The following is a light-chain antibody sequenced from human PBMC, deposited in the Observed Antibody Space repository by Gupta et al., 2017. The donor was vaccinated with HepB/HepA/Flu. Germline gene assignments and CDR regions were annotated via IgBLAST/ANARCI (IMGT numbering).Light chain of an antibody. J-gene: IGLJ1*01. V-gene: IGLV1-44*01. CDR3: AACDDSQNGYV. CDR1: SSNIASNT. Sequence: QSVLTPPPSASGTPGQRVTSSCSGSSSNIASNTVNWYQRLPGTAPKLLIYSNNQRPSVVPERFSGSKSGTSASLASSGLQAEDEADYYCAACDDSQNGYVFGAGTKVTVL. CDR2: SNN.